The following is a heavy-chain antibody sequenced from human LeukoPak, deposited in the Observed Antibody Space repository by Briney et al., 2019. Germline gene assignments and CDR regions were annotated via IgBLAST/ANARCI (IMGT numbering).Heavy chain of an antibody. V-gene: IGHV3-21*01. J-gene: IGHJ4*02. D-gene: IGHD3-10*01. CDR1: GFTFSSYS. CDR2: ISSSSSYI. Sequence: EGSLRLSCAASGFTFSSYSMNWVRQAPGKGLEWVSSISSSSSYIYYADSVKGRFTISRDNAKNSLYLQMNSLRAEDTAVYYCARGKEEIRGVITYWGQGTLVTVSS. CDR3: ARGKEEIRGVITY.